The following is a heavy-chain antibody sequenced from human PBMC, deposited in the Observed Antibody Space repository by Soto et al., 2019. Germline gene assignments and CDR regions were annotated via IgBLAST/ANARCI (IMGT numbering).Heavy chain of an antibody. CDR3: ARGTPMVSNWFDP. D-gene: IGHD3-10*01. CDR1: GYTFTSYG. J-gene: IGHJ5*02. CDR2: ISAYNGNT. Sequence: QVQLVQSGAEVKKPGASVKVSCKASGYTFTSYGINWVRQAPGQGLEWMGWISAYNGNTNYAQKLQGRVTMTTETSTSTAYMELRRLRYDDTAVYYCARGTPMVSNWFDPWGQGTLVTVSS. V-gene: IGHV1-18*01.